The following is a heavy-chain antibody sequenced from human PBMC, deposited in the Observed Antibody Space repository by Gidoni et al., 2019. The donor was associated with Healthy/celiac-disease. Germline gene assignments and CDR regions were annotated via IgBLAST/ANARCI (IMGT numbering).Heavy chain of an antibody. Sequence: QVQLVESGGGVVQPGRSLRLSCAASGFTFSSYAMHWVRQAPGKGLEWVAVISYDGRNKYYADSVKGRFTISRDNSKNTLYLQMNSLRAEDTAVYYCARDRYGDYGPYYYYYGMDVWG. D-gene: IGHD4-17*01. J-gene: IGHJ6*02. CDR2: ISYDGRNK. V-gene: IGHV3-30*04. CDR1: GFTFSSYA. CDR3: ARDRYGDYGPYYYYYGMDV.